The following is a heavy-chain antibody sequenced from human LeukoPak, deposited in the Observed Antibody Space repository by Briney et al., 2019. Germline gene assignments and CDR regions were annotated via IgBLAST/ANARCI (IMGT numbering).Heavy chain of an antibody. CDR2: IYRGGTT. D-gene: IGHD3-22*01. CDR3: ARAPPYYSDSSGYYDC. J-gene: IGHJ4*02. V-gene: IGHV3-66*01. CDR1: GFTVSTNY. Sequence: GGSLRLSCAASGFTVSTNYMGWVRQAPGKGLEWVSIIYRGGTTYYADSVKGRFIISRDNSKNTLYLQMNSLRADDTAVYYCARAPPYYSDSSGYYDCWGQGALVTVSS.